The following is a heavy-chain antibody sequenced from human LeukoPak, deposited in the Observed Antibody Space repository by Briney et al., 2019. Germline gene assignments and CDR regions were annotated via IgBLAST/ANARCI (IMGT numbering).Heavy chain of an antibody. V-gene: IGHV3-23*01. CDR2: ICGSGDST. CDR3: ARDLTSNWYNWNDVYY. Sequence: GGSLRLSCAVSGFTFSNYAMRWVRQATGGGLEWVSGICGSGDSTYCADSVRGRLTLPREHAKYTLYLQMNSLRAEDTAVYYCARDLTSNWYNWNDVYYSGQGALVTVSS. D-gene: IGHD1-20*01. CDR1: GFTFSNYA. J-gene: IGHJ4*02.